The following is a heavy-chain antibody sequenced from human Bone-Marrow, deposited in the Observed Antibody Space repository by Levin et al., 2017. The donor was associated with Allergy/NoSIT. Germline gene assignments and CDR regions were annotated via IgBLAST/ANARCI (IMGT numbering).Heavy chain of an antibody. CDR3: ATDRSSGVVPRYGMDV. Sequence: GGSLRLSCTTSGFTFSTYAINWVRQAPGKGLQWVSSISGSGDDTFYAQSVKGRLIISRDKAKNMGYLQMNSLRVEDTAVYYCATDRSSGVVPRYGMDVWGQGTTVTVSS. D-gene: IGHD3-3*01. J-gene: IGHJ6*02. V-gene: IGHV3-23*01. CDR1: GFTFSTYA. CDR2: ISGSGDDT.